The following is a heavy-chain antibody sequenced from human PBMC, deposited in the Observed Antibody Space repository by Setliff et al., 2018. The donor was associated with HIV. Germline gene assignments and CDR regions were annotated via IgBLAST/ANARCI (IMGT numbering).Heavy chain of an antibody. CDR2: IYTSGST. J-gene: IGHJ5*02. V-gene: IGHV4-59*08. CDR1: GGSMSTYY. D-gene: IGHD3-9*01. CDR3: ARHRYYDILFDP. Sequence: SETLSLTCTVSGGSMSTYYWSWIRQPPGKGLEWIGYIYTSGSTNYNPSLRSRVTISADTSKNQFSLKLSSVTAADTAVYYCARHRYYDILFDPWGQGTLVTVSS.